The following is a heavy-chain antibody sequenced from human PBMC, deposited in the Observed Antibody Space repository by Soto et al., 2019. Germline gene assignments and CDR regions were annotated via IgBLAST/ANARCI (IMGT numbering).Heavy chain of an antibody. J-gene: IGHJ4*02. CDR3: VSTRESDRVYCLNY. CDR1: GYTFSSYW. Sequence: GESLKISCKGSGYTFSSYWIAWVRQMPGKGLEWMGIIYPGDSDTRDTPSFRCRVGISADKTLSTSYRQLRSLKATDTYMFYCVSTRESDRVYCLNYWAQGTLFTVYS. CDR2: IYPGDSDT. D-gene: IGHD6-6*01. V-gene: IGHV5-51*01.